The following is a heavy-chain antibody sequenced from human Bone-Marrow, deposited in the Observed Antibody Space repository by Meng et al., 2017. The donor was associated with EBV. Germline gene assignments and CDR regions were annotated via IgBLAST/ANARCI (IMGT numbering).Heavy chain of an antibody. Sequence: QGQLQQWGAGLFKPSATLSLTCAVYGGSFSGYYWSWIRQPPGKGLEWIGEINHSGSTNYNPSLKSRVTISVDTSKNQFSLKLSSVTAADTAVYYCAGVRSVATITLFDYWGQGTLVTVSS. V-gene: IGHV4-34*01. CDR2: INHSGST. J-gene: IGHJ4*02. D-gene: IGHD5-24*01. CDR3: AGVRSVATITLFDY. CDR1: GGSFSGYY.